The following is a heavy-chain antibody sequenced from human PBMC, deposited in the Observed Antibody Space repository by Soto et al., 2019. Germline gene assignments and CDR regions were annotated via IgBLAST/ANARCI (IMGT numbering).Heavy chain of an antibody. CDR1: DFTFSSYA. V-gene: IGHV3-23*01. CDR3: AKGSGYYYVGSYIAY. J-gene: IGHJ4*02. CDR2: ISGSGDSP. D-gene: IGHD3-22*01. Sequence: SGGSLRLSCAASDFTFSSYAMIWVRQAPGKGLEWVSAISGSGDSPHYADSVQGRFSISRDNSKNTLYLQMRSLRAEDTALYYCAKGSGYYYVGSYIAYWGQGTLVTVSS.